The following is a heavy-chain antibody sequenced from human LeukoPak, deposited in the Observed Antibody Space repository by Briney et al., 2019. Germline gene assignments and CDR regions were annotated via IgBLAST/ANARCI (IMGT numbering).Heavy chain of an antibody. D-gene: IGHD3/OR15-3a*01. CDR3: VRLGRMGNVVY. CDR2: MYYSGAT. J-gene: IGHJ4*02. Sequence: SETLSLACTVSGGSISRTSQYWGWIRQPPENGLEWIGSMYYSGATYYNPSLKSRVTISLDASKNQFSLTLTSVTAADTAVYYCVRLGRMGNVVYWGQGTLVPVSS. V-gene: IGHV4-39*01. CDR1: GGSISRTSQY.